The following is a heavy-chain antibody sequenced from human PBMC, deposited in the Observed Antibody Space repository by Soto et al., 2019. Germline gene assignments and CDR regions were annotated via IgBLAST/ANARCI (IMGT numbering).Heavy chain of an antibody. Sequence: ASVKVSCKASGGTFSSYAISWVRQAPGQGLEWMGGIIPIFGTANYAQKFQGRVTITADESTSTAYMELSSLRSEDTAVYYCARAGGDYSNYYDYYGMDVWGQGTTVTVSS. CDR1: GGTFSSYA. CDR3: ARAGGDYSNYYDYYGMDV. CDR2: IIPIFGTA. V-gene: IGHV1-69*13. J-gene: IGHJ6*02. D-gene: IGHD4-4*01.